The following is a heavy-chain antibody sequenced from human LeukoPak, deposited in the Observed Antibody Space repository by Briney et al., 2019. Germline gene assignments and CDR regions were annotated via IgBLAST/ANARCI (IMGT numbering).Heavy chain of an antibody. CDR2: IWYDGSNK. Sequence: GRSLRLSCAASGFTFSSYGMHWVRQAPGKGLEWVAVIWYDGSNKYYADSVKGRFTISRDNSKNTLYLQMNSLRAEDTAVYYCAKDRSGSYPFYFDYWGQGTLVTVSS. CDR3: AKDRSGSYPFYFDY. J-gene: IGHJ4*02. V-gene: IGHV3-33*06. CDR1: GFTFSSYG. D-gene: IGHD1-26*01.